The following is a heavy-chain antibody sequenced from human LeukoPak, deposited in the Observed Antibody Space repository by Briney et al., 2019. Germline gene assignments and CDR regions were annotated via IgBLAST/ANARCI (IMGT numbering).Heavy chain of an antibody. D-gene: IGHD4-23*01. CDR3: ARDLETVVTRYYYYYYGMDV. CDR2: INPSGGST. CDR1: GYTFTSYY. V-gene: IGHV1-46*01. J-gene: IGHJ6*02. Sequence: GASVKVSCKASGYTFTSYYMHWVRQAPGQGLEWMGIINPSGGSTSYARKFQGRVTMTRDTSTSTVYMELSGLRSEDTAVYYCARDLETVVTRYYYYYYGMDVWGQGTTVTVSS.